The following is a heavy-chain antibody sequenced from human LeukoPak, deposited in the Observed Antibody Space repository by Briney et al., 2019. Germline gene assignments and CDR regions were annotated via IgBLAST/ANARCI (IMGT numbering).Heavy chain of an antibody. CDR2: INHSGST. CDR3: ASTYYYDSSGYDY. CDR1: GGSFSGYY. J-gene: IGHJ4*02. D-gene: IGHD3-22*01. Sequence: NPSETLSLTCAVYGGSFSGYYWSWIRQPPGKGLEWIGEINHSGSTNYNPSLKSRVTISVDTPKNQFSLKLSSVTAADTAVYYCASTYYYDSSGYDYWGQGTLVTVSS. V-gene: IGHV4-34*01.